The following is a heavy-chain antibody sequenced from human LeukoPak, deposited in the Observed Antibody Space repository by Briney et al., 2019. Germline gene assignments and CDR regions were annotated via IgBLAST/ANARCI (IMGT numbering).Heavy chain of an antibody. J-gene: IGHJ4*02. CDR3: ARVPGSSWYRPPD. CDR2: ISYDGSNK. Sequence: GGSLRLSCAASGFTFSSYAMHWVRQAPGKGLEWVAVISYDGSNKYYADSVKGRFTISRDNSKNTLYLQMNSLRAEDTAVYYCARVPGSSWYRPPDWGQGTLVTVSS. D-gene: IGHD6-13*01. V-gene: IGHV3-30-3*01. CDR1: GFTFSSYA.